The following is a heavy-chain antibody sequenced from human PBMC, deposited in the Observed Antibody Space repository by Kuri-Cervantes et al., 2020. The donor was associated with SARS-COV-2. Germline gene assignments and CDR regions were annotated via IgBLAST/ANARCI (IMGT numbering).Heavy chain of an antibody. CDR1: VFTFKNFA. D-gene: IGHD4-23*01. CDR2: VSSSGGST. Sequence: LSLTCAASVFTFKNFAMNWVRQAPGKGLEWVSSVSSSGGSTYYIDSVQGRFTISRDNSKYALYLQMNSLSAADTAVYYCAKDGSVTKVARTTYYYYHYMDVWGKGTAVTVSS. V-gene: IGHV3-23*01. J-gene: IGHJ6*03. CDR3: AKDGSVTKVARTTYYYYHYMDV.